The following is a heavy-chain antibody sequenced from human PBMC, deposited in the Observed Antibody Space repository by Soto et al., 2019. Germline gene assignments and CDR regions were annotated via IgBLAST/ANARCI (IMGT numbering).Heavy chain of an antibody. V-gene: IGHV1-2*02. D-gene: IGHD6-6*01. CDR1: GFSFTGYY. Sequence: ASVKVSCKASGFSFTGYYIHWLRQAPGQGLEWMGWINAHSGGTEYAQKLQGRVTLTSDTSIATAYLTLTSLTSDDTALYYCAKDLTRQLAYWLDPWGQGTQVTVSS. CDR2: INAHSGGT. CDR3: AKDLTRQLAYWLDP. J-gene: IGHJ5*02.